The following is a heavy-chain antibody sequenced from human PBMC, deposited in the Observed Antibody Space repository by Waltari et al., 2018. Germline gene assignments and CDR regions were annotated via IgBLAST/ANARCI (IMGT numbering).Heavy chain of an antibody. Sequence: QVQLVQSGAEVKKPGASVKVSCKASGYTFPGYYMHWVRQAPGHGLEWMGRINPNRGGTNYAQKVQGRVTMTRDTSISTDYMELSRLRSDDTAVYYWAVEERVTGRTGAFDIWGQGTMVTVSS. CDR2: INPNRGGT. V-gene: IGHV1-2*06. CDR3: AVEERVTGRTGAFDI. D-gene: IGHD1-20*01. CDR1: GYTFPGYY. J-gene: IGHJ3*02.